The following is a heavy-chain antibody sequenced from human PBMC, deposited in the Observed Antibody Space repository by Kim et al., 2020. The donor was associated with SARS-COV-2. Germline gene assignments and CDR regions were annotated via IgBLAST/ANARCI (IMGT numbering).Heavy chain of an antibody. CDR3: ARVDGSGSYCLDY. D-gene: IGHD3-10*01. CDR1: GFTFSSYW. Sequence: GGSLRLSCAASGFTFSSYWMHWVRQAPGKGLVWVSRINSDGSSTSYADSVKGRFTISRDNAKNTLYLQMNSLRAEDTAVYYCARVDGSGSYCLDYWGQGTLVTVSS. J-gene: IGHJ4*02. CDR2: INSDGSST. V-gene: IGHV3-74*01.